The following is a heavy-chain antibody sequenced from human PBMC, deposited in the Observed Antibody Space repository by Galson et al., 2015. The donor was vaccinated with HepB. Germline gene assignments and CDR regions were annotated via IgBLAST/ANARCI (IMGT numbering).Heavy chain of an antibody. CDR2: INPNSGST. J-gene: IGHJ6*02. CDR3: AREVVPAAYYGMDV. D-gene: IGHD2-2*01. CDR1: GYTFTNYY. Sequence: SVKVSCKASGYTFTNYYMHWVRQAPGQGLGWMGIINPNSGSTSYAQKFQGRVTMTRDTSTSTLYMELSSLRSEDTAVYYCAREVVPAAYYGMDVWGQGTTVTVSS. V-gene: IGHV1-46*01.